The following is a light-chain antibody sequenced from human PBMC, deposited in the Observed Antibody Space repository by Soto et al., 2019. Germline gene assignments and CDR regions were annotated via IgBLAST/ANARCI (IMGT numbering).Light chain of an antibody. J-gene: IGKJ1*01. CDR1: QSVSSN. V-gene: IGKV3-20*01. CDR3: QQYGSSGT. CDR2: GAS. Sequence: IVLTQSPDTLSLSPGERVTLSCRASQSVSSNLAWYQQKPGQAPRLLIYGASNRATGIPDRFSGSGSGTDFTLTISRLEPEDFAVYYCQQYGSSGTFGQGTKVDIK.